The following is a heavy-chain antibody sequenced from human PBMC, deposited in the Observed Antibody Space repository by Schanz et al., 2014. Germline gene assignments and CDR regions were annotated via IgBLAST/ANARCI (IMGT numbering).Heavy chain of an antibody. D-gene: IGHD6-6*01. CDR1: GFTVSNSY. CDR2: IYSSGST. CDR3: VPMSIAAH. J-gene: IGHJ4*02. V-gene: IGHV3-53*01. Sequence: DVQLVDSGGGLVQPGGSLRLSCAASGFTVSNSYIHWVRQAPGKGLEWVSTIYSSGSTYYADSVKGRFTISRDNAKNSLYLQMNSLRAEDTAVYYCVPMSIAAHWGQGTLVTVSS.